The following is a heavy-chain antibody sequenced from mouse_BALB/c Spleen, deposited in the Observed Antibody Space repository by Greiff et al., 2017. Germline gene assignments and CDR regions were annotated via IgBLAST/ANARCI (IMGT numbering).Heavy chain of an antibody. Sequence: EVQRVESGGGLVKPGGSLKLSCAASGFTFSSYAMSWVRQTPEKRLEWVASISSGGSTYYPDSVKGRFTISRDNARNILYLQMSSLRSEDTAMYYCARGYDWYFEVWGAGTTVTVSA. V-gene: IGHV5-6-5*01. CDR2: ISSGGST. J-gene: IGHJ1*01. D-gene: IGHD1-1*01. CDR3: ARGYDWYFEV. CDR1: GFTFSSYA.